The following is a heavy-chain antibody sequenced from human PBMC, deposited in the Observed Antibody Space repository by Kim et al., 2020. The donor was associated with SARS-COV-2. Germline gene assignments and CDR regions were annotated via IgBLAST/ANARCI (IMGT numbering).Heavy chain of an antibody. V-gene: IGHV1-46*01. D-gene: IGHD5-18*01. Sequence: ASVKVSCKASEYPFTSYYMHWVRQAPGQGLEWMGVINPTDGSTSYAQKFQGRVTMTRDTSTSTVYMELSSLRSEDTAVYYCARRGYSYGEADYWGQGTLVTVSS. J-gene: IGHJ4*02. CDR1: EYPFTSYY. CDR3: ARRGYSYGEADY. CDR2: INPTDGST.